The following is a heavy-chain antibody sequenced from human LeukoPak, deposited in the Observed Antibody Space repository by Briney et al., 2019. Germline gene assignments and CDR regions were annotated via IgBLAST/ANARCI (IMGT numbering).Heavy chain of an antibody. CDR2: IYSGGST. CDR3: ARAPAATYGMDV. V-gene: IGHV3-66*01. D-gene: IGHD2-15*01. Sequence: GGSLRLSCAASGFTFSDYYMSWIRQAPGKGLEWVSVIYSGGSTYYADSVKGRFTISRDDSKNTLYLQLNSLRAEGTAVYYCARAPAATYGMDVWGQGTTVTVSS. CDR1: GFTFSDYY. J-gene: IGHJ6*02.